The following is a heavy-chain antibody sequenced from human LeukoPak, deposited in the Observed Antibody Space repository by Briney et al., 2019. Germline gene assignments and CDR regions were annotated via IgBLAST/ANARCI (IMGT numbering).Heavy chain of an antibody. D-gene: IGHD3-10*01. V-gene: IGHV1-24*01. J-gene: IGHJ4*02. CDR3: ATLPDIWFEHPNDY. Sequence: GASVKVSCKVSGYTLTELSMHWVRQAPGKGLEWMGGFDPEDGETIYAQKFQGRVTMTEDTSTDTAYMELSSLRSEDTAVYYCATLPDIWFEHPNDYWGQGTLVTVSS. CDR1: GYTLTELS. CDR2: FDPEDGET.